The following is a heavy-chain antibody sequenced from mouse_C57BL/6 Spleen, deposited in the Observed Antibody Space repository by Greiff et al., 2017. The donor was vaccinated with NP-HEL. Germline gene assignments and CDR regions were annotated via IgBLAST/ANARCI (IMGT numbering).Heavy chain of an antibody. CDR2: IRSKSNNYAT. CDR3: VRLGPDGYYWFAY. CDR1: GFSFNTYA. Sequence: EVKLEESGGGLVQPKGSLKLSCAASGFSFNTYAMNWVRQAPGKGLEWVARIRSKSNNYATYYADSVKDRFTISRDDSESMLYLQMNNLKTEDTAMYYCVRLGPDGYYWFAYWGQGTLVTVSA. J-gene: IGHJ3*01. V-gene: IGHV10-1*01. D-gene: IGHD2-3*01.